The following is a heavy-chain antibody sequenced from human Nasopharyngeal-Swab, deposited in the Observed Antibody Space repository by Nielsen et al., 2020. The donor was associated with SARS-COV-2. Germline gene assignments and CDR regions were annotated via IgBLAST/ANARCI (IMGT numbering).Heavy chain of an antibody. CDR2: ISGSGGST. CDR3: ATSKGDFWSGYYTYYYFDY. CDR1: GFTFSSYA. J-gene: IGHJ4*02. Sequence: GESLKISCAASGFTFSSYAMSWVRQAPGKGLEWVSAISGSGGSTYYADSVKGRFTISRDNSKNTLYLQMNSLRAEETAVYYCATSKGDFWSGYYTYYYFDYWGQGTLVTVSS. V-gene: IGHV3-23*01. D-gene: IGHD3-3*01.